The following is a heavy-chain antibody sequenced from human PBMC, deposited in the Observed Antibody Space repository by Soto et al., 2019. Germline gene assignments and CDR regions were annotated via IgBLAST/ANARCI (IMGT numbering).Heavy chain of an antibody. CDR1: GYTFSSYG. V-gene: IGHV1-18*01. J-gene: IGHJ6*02. Sequence: QVQLVQSGAEVKKPGASVKVSCKAFGYTFSSYGISWVRQAPGQGLEWMGWISADNGITNYAQKFQGRVTMATDTSTNTAFMELRSLRSDDAPVSYCARDPWQHVSYYIYGMDVWGQGTTVTVSS. CDR3: ARDPWQHVSYYIYGMDV. D-gene: IGHD6-6*01. CDR2: ISADNGIT.